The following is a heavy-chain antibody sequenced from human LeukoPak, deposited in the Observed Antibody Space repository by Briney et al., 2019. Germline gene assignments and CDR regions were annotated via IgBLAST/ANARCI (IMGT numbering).Heavy chain of an antibody. D-gene: IGHD3-22*01. Sequence: SETLSLTCTVSGGSISSSSYYWGWIRQPPGKGLEWIGSIYYSGSTYYNPSLKSRVTISVDTSKNQFSLKLSSVTAADTAVYYCARFRRRDYYYDSSGYWGHWGQGTLVTVSS. CDR1: GGSISSSSYY. CDR2: IYYSGST. J-gene: IGHJ4*02. CDR3: ARFRRRDYYYDSSGYWGH. V-gene: IGHV4-39*07.